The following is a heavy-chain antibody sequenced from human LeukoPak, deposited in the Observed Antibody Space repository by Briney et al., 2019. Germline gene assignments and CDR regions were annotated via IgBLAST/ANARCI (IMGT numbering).Heavy chain of an antibody. CDR1: GFTFSSYS. D-gene: IGHD6-19*01. CDR2: ISSSGSTI. CDR3: AGIAVAGLYYYYYYMDV. V-gene: IGHV3-48*04. J-gene: IGHJ6*03. Sequence: GGSLRLSCAASGFTFSSYSMNWVRQAPGKGLEWVSYISSSGSTIYCADSVKGRFTISRDNAKNSLYLQMNSLRAEDTAVYYCAGIAVAGLYYYYYYMDVWGKGTTVTVSS.